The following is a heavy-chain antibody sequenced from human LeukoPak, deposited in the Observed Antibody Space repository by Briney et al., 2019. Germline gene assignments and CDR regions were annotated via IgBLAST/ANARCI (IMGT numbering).Heavy chain of an antibody. D-gene: IGHD6-19*01. CDR2: IYYSGIT. J-gene: IGHJ4*02. V-gene: IGHV4-59*01. Sequence: SETLSLTCTVSGGSISSNYWNWIRRPPGKGLESIGYIYYSGITNYNPSLKSRVTISVDTSKNQFSLKLSSVTAADTAVYYCARGRSSGWYGYWGQGTLVTVSS. CDR1: GGSISSNY. CDR3: ARGRSSGWYGY.